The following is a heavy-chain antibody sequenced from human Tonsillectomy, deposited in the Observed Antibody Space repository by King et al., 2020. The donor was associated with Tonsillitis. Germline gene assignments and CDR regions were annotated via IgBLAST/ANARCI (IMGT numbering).Heavy chain of an antibody. V-gene: IGHV3-49*04. Sequence: VQLVESGGGLVQPGRSLRLSCTASGFTFGDYAMSWVRQAPGKGLEWVGFIRSKAYGGTTEYAASVKGRFTISRDDSKSIAYLQMNSLKTEDTAVYYCTRRRAPYAPWVDYWGQGTLVTVSS. D-gene: IGHD4-17*01. CDR2: IRSKAYGGTT. J-gene: IGHJ4*02. CDR1: GFTFGDYA. CDR3: TRRRAPYAPWVDY.